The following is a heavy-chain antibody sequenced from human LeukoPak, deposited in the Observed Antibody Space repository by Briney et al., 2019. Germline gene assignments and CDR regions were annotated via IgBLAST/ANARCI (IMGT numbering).Heavy chain of an antibody. D-gene: IGHD2-21*02. CDR2: IRGNGITT. J-gene: IGHJ4*02. CDR1: GFTFSTHG. Sequence: GGSLRLSCSASGFTFSTHGMNWVRQAPGRGLEWVSGIRGNGITTYYADSVTGRFTVSRDNSKNTVDLQMNNLRVDDTAIYYCAKDHANTPVVTNWGQGILVSVSS. CDR3: AKDHANTPVVTN. V-gene: IGHV3-23*01.